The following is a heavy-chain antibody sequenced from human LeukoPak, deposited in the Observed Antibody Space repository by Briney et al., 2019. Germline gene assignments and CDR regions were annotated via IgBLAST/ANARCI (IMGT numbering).Heavy chain of an antibody. CDR3: AKSGGGNPRYYFAD. Sequence: QSGGSLRLSCAASGFTFSRSPMSWVRQAPGKGLEWVSVISGTGDFTYYADSVKGRFTISRDISKNTLYLQMNSLGAEDTAVYYCAKSGGGNPRYYFADWGQGTLVTVSS. D-gene: IGHD4-23*01. CDR1: GFTFSRSP. J-gene: IGHJ4*02. CDR2: ISGTGDFT. V-gene: IGHV3-23*01.